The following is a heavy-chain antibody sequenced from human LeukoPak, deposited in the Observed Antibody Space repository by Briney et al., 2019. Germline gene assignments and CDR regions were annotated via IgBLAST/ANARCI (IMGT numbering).Heavy chain of an antibody. J-gene: IGHJ6*03. CDR2: INTNTGNP. V-gene: IGHV7-4-1*02. CDR1: GYTFTSYA. CDR3: ARGDIVAPAKTGYYYYYMDV. D-gene: IGHD5-12*01. Sequence: ASVKVSCKASGYTFTSYAMNWVRQAPGLGLEWMGWINTNTGNPTYAQGFTGRFVFSLDTSVSTAYLQISSLKAEDTAVYYCARGDIVAPAKTGYYYYYMDVWGKGTTVTASS.